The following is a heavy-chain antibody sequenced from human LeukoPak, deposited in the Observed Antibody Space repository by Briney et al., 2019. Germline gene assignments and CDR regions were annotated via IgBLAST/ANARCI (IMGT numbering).Heavy chain of an antibody. Sequence: ASVKVSCKASGGTFSSYAISWVRQAPGQGLEWMGGIIPIFGTANYAQKFQGRVTITADKSTSTAYMELSSLRSEDTAVYYCARGGHCSSTSCYVGEDWFDPWGQGTLVTVSS. V-gene: IGHV1-69*06. CDR1: GGTFSSYA. CDR2: IIPIFGTA. J-gene: IGHJ5*02. D-gene: IGHD2-2*01. CDR3: ARGGHCSSTSCYVGEDWFDP.